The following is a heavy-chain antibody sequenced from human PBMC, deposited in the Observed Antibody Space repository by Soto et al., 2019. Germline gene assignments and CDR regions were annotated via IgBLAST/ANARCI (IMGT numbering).Heavy chain of an antibody. D-gene: IGHD2-15*01. CDR3: VRDGGGSFFPFDL. CDR2: IHTNTEIN. J-gene: IGHJ4*02. CDR1: GFPFRNYF. V-gene: IGHV3-11*01. Sequence: GGSLRLSCAASGFPFRNYFMGWIRQPPGKGLEWLSYIHTNTEINYYANSVHGRFIISSDNTRHLLYLHMTRLTVEEGVTYYCVRDGGGSFFPFDLWGQGTMVTVSS.